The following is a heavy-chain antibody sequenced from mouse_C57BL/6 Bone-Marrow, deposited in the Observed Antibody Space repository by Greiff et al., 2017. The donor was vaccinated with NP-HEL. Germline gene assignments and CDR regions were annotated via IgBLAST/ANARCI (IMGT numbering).Heavy chain of an antibody. CDR3: ARPRITTVVARYAMDY. Sequence: QVQLQQSGAELARPGASVKLSCKASGYTFTSYGISWVKQRTGQGLEWIGEIYPRSGNTYYNEKFKGKATLTADKSSSTAYMELRSLTSEDSAVYFGARPRITTVVARYAMDYWGQGTSVTVSS. CDR1: GYTFTSYG. J-gene: IGHJ4*01. D-gene: IGHD1-1*01. V-gene: IGHV1-81*01. CDR2: IYPRSGNT.